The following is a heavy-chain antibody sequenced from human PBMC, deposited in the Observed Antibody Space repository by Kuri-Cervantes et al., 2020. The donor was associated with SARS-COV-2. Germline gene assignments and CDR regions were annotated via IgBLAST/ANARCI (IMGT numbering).Heavy chain of an antibody. Sequence: SVKVSCKASGGTFSSYAISWVRQAPGQGLEWMGGIIPIFGTANYTQKFQGRATITADKSTSTAYMELSSLRSEDTAVYYCARDPRNLAIFGVVIKGYYYYGMDVWGQGTTVTVSS. D-gene: IGHD3-3*01. J-gene: IGHJ6*02. CDR2: IIPIFGTA. V-gene: IGHV1-69*06. CDR1: GGTFSSYA. CDR3: ARDPRNLAIFGVVIKGYYYYGMDV.